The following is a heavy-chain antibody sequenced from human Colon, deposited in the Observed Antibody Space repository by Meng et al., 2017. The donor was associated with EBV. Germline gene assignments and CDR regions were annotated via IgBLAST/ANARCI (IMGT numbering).Heavy chain of an antibody. J-gene: IGHJ4*02. CDR1: GVSTSSNFR. CDR3: ARGKQDAWELLAY. Sequence: QEQPQEAGPVLVKPSGTLSLTRGVSGVSTSSNFRWTWVRQPPGKGLEWIGEIDDSGSTNYNPSLNSRISISLDKSKNHFSLKVNSVTAADTAVYYCARGKQDAWELLAYWGQGALVTVSS. D-gene: IGHD1-26*01. CDR2: IDDSGST. V-gene: IGHV4-4*02.